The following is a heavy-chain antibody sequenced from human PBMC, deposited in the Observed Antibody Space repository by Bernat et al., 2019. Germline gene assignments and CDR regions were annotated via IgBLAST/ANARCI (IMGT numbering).Heavy chain of an antibody. Sequence: QVQLVESGGGVVQPGRSLRLSCAASGFTFSSYAMHWVRQAPGKGLEWVAVISYDGSNKYSADSVKGRFTISRDNSKNTLYLQMNSLRAEDTAVYYCARVREVDSSSYYYYYGMDVWGQGTTVTVS. V-gene: IGHV3-30-3*01. CDR3: ARVREVDSSSYYYYYGMDV. D-gene: IGHD6-6*01. CDR2: ISYDGSNK. J-gene: IGHJ6*02. CDR1: GFTFSSYA.